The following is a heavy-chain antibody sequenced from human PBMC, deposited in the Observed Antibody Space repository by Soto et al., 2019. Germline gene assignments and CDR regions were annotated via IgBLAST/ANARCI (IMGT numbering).Heavy chain of an antibody. Sequence: EVQLLESGGGLVQPGEALRLSCAFSGFIFGKYMMTWVHQAQGKVLEWVSTIRDGGESTYYADSVKGRFTISRDNSKNTLYLQMDSLGVEDTAVYYCAPHVHCSGGSCHYDAFDIRGQGTMVTVSS. CDR1: GFIFGKYM. CDR2: IRDGGEST. CDR3: APHVHCSGGSCHYDAFDI. D-gene: IGHD2-15*01. J-gene: IGHJ3*02. V-gene: IGHV3-23*01.